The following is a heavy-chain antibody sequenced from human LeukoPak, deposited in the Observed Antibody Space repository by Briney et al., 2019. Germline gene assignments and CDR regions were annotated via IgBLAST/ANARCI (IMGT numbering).Heavy chain of an antibody. Sequence: GGSLRLSCVASGFTFSSYSMNWVRQAPGKGLEWVSSISSSSSYIYYADSVKGRFTISRDNAKNSLYLQMNSLRAEDTAVYYCARDGSNPTYYYYMDVWGKGTTVTVSS. CDR2: ISSSSSYI. CDR3: ARDGSNPTYYYYMDV. V-gene: IGHV3-21*01. J-gene: IGHJ6*03. CDR1: GFTFSSYS.